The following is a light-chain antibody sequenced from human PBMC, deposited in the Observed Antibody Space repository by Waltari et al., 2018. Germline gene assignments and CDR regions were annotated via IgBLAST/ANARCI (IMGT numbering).Light chain of an antibody. CDR2: AAS. Sequence: DIQMTQFPPSVSASVGDRVTITCRASQDISRWLAWYQQKPGKAPKFLIYAASNLQRGVPSRFSGSGSWTHFTLTISSLQPQDFATYYCQQGNSFPLSFGGGTKVEIK. CDR3: QQGNSFPLS. J-gene: IGKJ4*01. CDR1: QDISRW. V-gene: IGKV1-12*01.